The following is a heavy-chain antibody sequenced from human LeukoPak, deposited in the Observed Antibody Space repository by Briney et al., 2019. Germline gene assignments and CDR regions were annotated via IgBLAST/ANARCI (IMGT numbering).Heavy chain of an antibody. CDR2: INHSGST. CDR3: ARGRVIVATIIFLIRENWFDP. J-gene: IGHJ5*02. V-gene: IGHV4-34*01. CDR1: GVSFSGYY. Sequence: SETLSLTYAVYGVSFSGYYWSWIRQPPGKGLEWIGEINHSGSTNYNPSLKSRVTISVDTSKNQFSLKLSSVTAADTAVYYCARGRVIVATIIFLIRENWFDPWGQGTLVTVSS. D-gene: IGHD5-12*01.